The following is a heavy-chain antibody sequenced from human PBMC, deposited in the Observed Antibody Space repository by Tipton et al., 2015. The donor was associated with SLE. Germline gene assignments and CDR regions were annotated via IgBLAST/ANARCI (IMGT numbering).Heavy chain of an antibody. CDR1: DDSISSYY. J-gene: IGHJ3*02. Sequence: TLSLTCTVSDDSISSYYWSWIRQLPGKGLEWIGYIYTSGSTNYNPSLKSRVTISVNTSKNQFSLKMSSVTAADTAVYYCAGEDSADAFDIWGQGTMVTVSS. D-gene: IGHD6-13*01. V-gene: IGHV4-59*01. CDR2: IYTSGST. CDR3: AGEDSADAFDI.